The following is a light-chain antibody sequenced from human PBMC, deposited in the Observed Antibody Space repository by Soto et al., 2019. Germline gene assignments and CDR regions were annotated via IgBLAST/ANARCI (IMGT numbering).Light chain of an antibody. V-gene: IGKV1-5*01. CDR2: DAS. Sequence: DILMTQSPSTLSASVGERVTISCRASQSIENYLAWYQQKPGKAPKLLIYDASTLETGVPSRFRGSGSGTEFTLAISSLQPDVFATYYCQQYNTYSWTFGQGTKVDIK. J-gene: IGKJ1*01. CDR1: QSIENY. CDR3: QQYNTYSWT.